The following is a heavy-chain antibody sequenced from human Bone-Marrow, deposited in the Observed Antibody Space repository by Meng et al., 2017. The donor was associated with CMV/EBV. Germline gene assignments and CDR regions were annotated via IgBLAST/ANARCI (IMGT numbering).Heavy chain of an antibody. CDR1: GLTFSSYW. CDR3: ARDRGSGSLEN. Sequence: SVAASGLTFSSYWMHWVRQAPGKGLVWVSRINSDGSSTSYADSVKGRFTISRDNAKNTLYLQMNSLRAEDTAVYYCARDRGSGSLENWGQGTLVTVSS. V-gene: IGHV3-74*01. CDR2: INSDGSST. J-gene: IGHJ4*02. D-gene: IGHD1-26*01.